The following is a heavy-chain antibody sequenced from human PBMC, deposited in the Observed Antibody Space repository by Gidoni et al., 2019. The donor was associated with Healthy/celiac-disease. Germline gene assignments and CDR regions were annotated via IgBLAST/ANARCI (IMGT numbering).Heavy chain of an antibody. CDR1: GFTFSSYG. CDR2: IWYDGSNK. CDR3: ARDSVVDRVFDY. J-gene: IGHJ4*02. D-gene: IGHD3-22*01. V-gene: IGHV3-33*01. Sequence: QVQLVESGGGVVQPGRSLRLSCAASGFTFSSYGMHWVRQAPGKGLEWVAVIWYDGSNKYYADSVKGRFTISRDNSKNTLYLQMNSLRAEDTAVYYCARDSVVDRVFDYWGQGTLVTVSS.